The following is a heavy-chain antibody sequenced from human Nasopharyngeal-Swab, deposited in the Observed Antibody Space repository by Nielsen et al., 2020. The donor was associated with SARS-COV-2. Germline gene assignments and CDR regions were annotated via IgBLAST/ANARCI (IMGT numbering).Heavy chain of an antibody. J-gene: IGHJ6*03. CDR2: IYYSGST. V-gene: IGHV4-59*01. D-gene: IGHD3-3*01. Sequence: WIRQSPGKGLEWIGYIYYSGSTNYNPSLKSRVTISVDTSKNQFSLKLSSVTAADAAVYYCARVFWFPYYMDVWGKGTTVTVSS. CDR3: ARVFWFPYYMDV.